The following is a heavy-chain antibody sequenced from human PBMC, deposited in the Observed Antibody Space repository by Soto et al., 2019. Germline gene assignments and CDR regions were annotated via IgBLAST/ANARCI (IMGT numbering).Heavy chain of an antibody. V-gene: IGHV4-30-2*01. CDR2: ISHSGST. CDR1: GDSINSPGYS. J-gene: IGHJ5*01. Sequence: QLQLQESSSGLVKPSQTLSLTCAVSGDSINSPGYSWSWIRQPPGKGLEWIGSISHSGSTSYHPSLTSRVVISGDTSANLLSLMLTSVTAADTAVYYCARSEGMGVTTFDFWGQGTHVIVSS. D-gene: IGHD1-26*01. CDR3: ARSEGMGVTTFDF.